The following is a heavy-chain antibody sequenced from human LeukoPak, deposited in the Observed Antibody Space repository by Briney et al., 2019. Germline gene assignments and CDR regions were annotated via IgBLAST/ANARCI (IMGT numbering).Heavy chain of an antibody. V-gene: IGHV3-30-3*01. J-gene: IGHJ4*02. CDR2: ISYDGSNK. Sequence: GGSLRLSCAASGFTSSSYAMHWVRQAPGKGLEWVAVISYDGSNKYYADSVKGRFTISRDNSKNTLYLQMNSLRAEDTAVYYCARDLSPYYDSSGYLIWGQGTLVTVSS. CDR3: ARDLSPYYDSSGYLI. D-gene: IGHD3-22*01. CDR1: GFTSSSYA.